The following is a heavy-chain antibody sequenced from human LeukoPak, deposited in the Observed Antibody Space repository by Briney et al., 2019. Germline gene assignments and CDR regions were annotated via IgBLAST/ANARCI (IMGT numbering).Heavy chain of an antibody. CDR2: ISGNGGST. D-gene: IGHD1-26*01. J-gene: IGHJ4*02. V-gene: IGHV3-23*01. Sequence: GGSLRLSCAASRFTFSNYAMSWIRQAPGKGLELVSVISGNGGSTYYADSVKGRFTISRDNSKNTLYLHMNSLRAEDTALYYCAKISSGSYFSPFDFWGQGTLITVSS. CDR3: AKISSGSYFSPFDF. CDR1: RFTFSNYA.